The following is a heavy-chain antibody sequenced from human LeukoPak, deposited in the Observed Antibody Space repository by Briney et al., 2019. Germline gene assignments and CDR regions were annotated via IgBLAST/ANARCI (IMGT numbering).Heavy chain of an antibody. Sequence: GGSLRFSCSASEFTFSLYAMNWFRQAPGKGLEWVSYINDVSADIHYADSVKGRFTISRDNARNTLYLQMNSLRAEDTAVYYCARESYQPGRIDSWGQGTLVIVSS. J-gene: IGHJ4*02. CDR3: ARESYQPGRIDS. CDR1: EFTFSLYA. V-gene: IGHV3-21*05. D-gene: IGHD2-2*01. CDR2: INDVSADI.